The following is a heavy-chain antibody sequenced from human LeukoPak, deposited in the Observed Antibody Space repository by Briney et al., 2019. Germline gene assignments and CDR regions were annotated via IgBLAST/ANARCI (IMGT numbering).Heavy chain of an antibody. CDR2: IIPIFGTA. Sequence: GSSVRVSCKASGGTFSSYAISWVRQAPGQGLEWMGGIIPIFGTANSAQKYQGRVTITAAESTSTAYMELSSLRSEATAVYYCASLVRGPTLYYFDYWGQGTLVTVSS. CDR3: ASLVRGPTLYYFDY. V-gene: IGHV1-69*01. D-gene: IGHD3-10*01. J-gene: IGHJ4*02. CDR1: GGTFSSYA.